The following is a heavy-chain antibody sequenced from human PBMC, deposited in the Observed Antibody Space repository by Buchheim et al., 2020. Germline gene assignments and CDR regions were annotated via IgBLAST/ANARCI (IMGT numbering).Heavy chain of an antibody. CDR2: IYYSGST. J-gene: IGHJ5*02. CDR1: GGSISSYY. Sequence: QVQLQESGPGLVKPSETLSLTCTVSGGSISSYYWSWIRQPPGKGLEWIGYIYYSGSTNYNPSLKSRVTLSVDTSNNHFSLKLSSVTAADTAVYYCARALNTAMVRDDNWFDPWGQGTL. V-gene: IGHV4-59*01. D-gene: IGHD5-18*01. CDR3: ARALNTAMVRDDNWFDP.